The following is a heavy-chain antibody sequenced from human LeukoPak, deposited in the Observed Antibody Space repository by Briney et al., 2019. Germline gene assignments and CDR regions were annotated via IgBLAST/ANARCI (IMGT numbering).Heavy chain of an antibody. D-gene: IGHD6-6*01. CDR2: ISSSGSTI. V-gene: IGHV3-48*03. CDR1: GFTFSSYE. J-gene: IGHJ4*02. CDR3: ARDGGSMSIAARPEFS. Sequence: GGSLRLSCAASGFTFSSYEMNWVRQAPGKGLEWVSYISSSGSTIYYADSVKGRFTISRDNAKNSLYLQMNSLRAEDTAVYYCARDGGSMSIAARPEFSWGQGTLVTVSS.